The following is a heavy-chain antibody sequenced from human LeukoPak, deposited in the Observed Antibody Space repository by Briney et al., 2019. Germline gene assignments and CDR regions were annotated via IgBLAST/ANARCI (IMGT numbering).Heavy chain of an antibody. J-gene: IGHJ4*02. CDR3: ARENYGGNDRNFDY. Sequence: GGSLRLSCAAAAFTFSTYGMHWDRQAPGKGLEWVAVIWYDGSNKYYADPVKGRFTISRDNSKNTLYLQMNSLRAEDTDVYYCARENYGGNDRNFDYWGQGTLVTVSS. CDR2: IWYDGSNK. D-gene: IGHD4-23*01. V-gene: IGHV3-33*01. CDR1: AFTFSTYG.